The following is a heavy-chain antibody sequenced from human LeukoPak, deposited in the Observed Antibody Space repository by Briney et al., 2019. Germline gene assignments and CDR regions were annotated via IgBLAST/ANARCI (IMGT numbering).Heavy chain of an antibody. D-gene: IGHD3-10*01. J-gene: IGHJ5*02. CDR2: ISGSGGST. CDR3: AKAPDYYGSGSEEA. Sequence: GGSLRLSCAASGFTFSSYAMGWVRQAPGKGLEWVSAISGSGGSTYYADSVKGRFTISRDNSKNTLYLQMNSLRAEDTAVYYCAKAPDYYGSGSEEAWGQGTLVTVSS. V-gene: IGHV3-23*01. CDR1: GFTFSSYA.